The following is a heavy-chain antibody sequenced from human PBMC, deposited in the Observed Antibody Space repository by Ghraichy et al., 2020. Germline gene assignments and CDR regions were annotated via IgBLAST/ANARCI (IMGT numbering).Heavy chain of an antibody. CDR1: GYSIISAYY. D-gene: IGHD1-26*01. V-gene: IGHV4-38-2*01. CDR2: IRHSGRT. CDR3: ARAHGSYHAADTFDF. Sequence: SETLSLTCVVSGYSIISAYYWGWIRQPPGKGLEWVGSIRHSGRTYYNPSLKSRVTISLDASNNLFSLKLTSVTAADLAVYYCARAHGSYHAADTFDFWGQGTLSPSLQ. J-gene: IGHJ3*01.